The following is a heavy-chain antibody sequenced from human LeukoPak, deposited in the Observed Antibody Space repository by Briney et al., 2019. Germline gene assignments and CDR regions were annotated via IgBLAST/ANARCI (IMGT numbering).Heavy chain of an antibody. V-gene: IGHV1-46*01. CDR3: ARLQTAAGVDY. J-gene: IGHJ4*02. Sequence: ASVKVSCKASGYTFTSYYMHWVRQAPGQGLEWMGIINPSGGSTSYAQKFQGRVTMTRDMSTSTVYMELSSLRSEDTAVYYCARLQTAAGVDYWGQGTLVTVSS. CDR2: INPSGGST. CDR1: GYTFTSYY. D-gene: IGHD6-13*01.